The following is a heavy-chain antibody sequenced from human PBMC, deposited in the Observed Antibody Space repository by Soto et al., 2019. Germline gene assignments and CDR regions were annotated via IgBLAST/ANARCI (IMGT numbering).Heavy chain of an antibody. Sequence: QVQLQQWGAGLLKPSETLSLTCAVYGGSFSGYYWSWIRQPPGKGLEWIGEINHSGSTNYNPSLKRQVTISVDTYKNQFSLKLSSVTAADTAVYYCARGRWLRSSFDYWGQGTLVTVSS. CDR2: INHSGST. D-gene: IGHD5-12*01. CDR3: ARGRWLRSSFDY. J-gene: IGHJ4*02. CDR1: GGSFSGYY. V-gene: IGHV4-34*01.